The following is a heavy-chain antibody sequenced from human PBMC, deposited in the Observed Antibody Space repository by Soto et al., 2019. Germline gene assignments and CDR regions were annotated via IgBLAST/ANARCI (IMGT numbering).Heavy chain of an antibody. D-gene: IGHD2-21*02. J-gene: IGHJ4*02. CDR1: GFTFSSYA. V-gene: IGHV3-30-3*01. CDR2: ISYDGSNK. Sequence: GGSLRLSCAASGFTFSSYAMHWVRQAPGKGLEWVAVISYDGSNKYYADSVKGRFTISRDNSKNTLYLQMNSLRAEDTAVYYCARETLAYCGGDCGSDFDYWGQGTLVTVSS. CDR3: ARETLAYCGGDCGSDFDY.